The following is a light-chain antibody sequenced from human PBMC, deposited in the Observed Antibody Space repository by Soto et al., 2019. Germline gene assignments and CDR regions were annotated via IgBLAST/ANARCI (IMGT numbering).Light chain of an antibody. CDR3: CSYAGSSLFKV. CDR2: EVT. V-gene: IGLV2-23*02. J-gene: IGLJ3*02. Sequence: QSALTQPASVSGSPGQSITISCTGTSSDVGTYNLVSWYQQHPGKAPKLMIYEVTKRPSGVSDRFSGSKSGNTASLTISVLQAEDEGDYYCCSYAGSSLFKVFGGGTKLTVL. CDR1: SSDVGTYNL.